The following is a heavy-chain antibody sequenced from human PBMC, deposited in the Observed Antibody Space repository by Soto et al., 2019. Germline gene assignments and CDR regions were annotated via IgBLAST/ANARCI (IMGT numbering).Heavy chain of an antibody. CDR2: ISGSGGST. Sequence: GVSLRLSCAASGFTFSSYSMSWVRQAPGKGLEWVSAISGSGGSTYYADSVKGRFTISRDNSKNTLYLQMNSLRAEDTAVYYCAKDYDSSGYYLDYFDYWGQGTLVTVSS. V-gene: IGHV3-23*01. J-gene: IGHJ4*02. CDR3: AKDYDSSGYYLDYFDY. D-gene: IGHD3-22*01. CDR1: GFTFSSYS.